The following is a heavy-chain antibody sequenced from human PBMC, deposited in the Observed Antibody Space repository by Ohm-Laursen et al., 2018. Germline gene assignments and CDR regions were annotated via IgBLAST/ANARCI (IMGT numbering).Heavy chain of an antibody. CDR2: ISWNSGSI. J-gene: IGHJ4*02. Sequence: SLRLSCAASGFTFDDYAMHWVRQAPGKGLEWVSGISWNSGSIGYADSVKGRFTISRDNAKNSLYLQMNSLRAEDTALYYCAKDMRMATISGIDYWGQGTLVTVSS. CDR3: AKDMRMATISGIDY. D-gene: IGHD5-24*01. CDR1: GFTFDDYA. V-gene: IGHV3-9*01.